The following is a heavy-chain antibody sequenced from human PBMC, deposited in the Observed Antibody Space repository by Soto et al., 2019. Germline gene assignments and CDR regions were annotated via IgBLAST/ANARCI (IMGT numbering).Heavy chain of an antibody. Sequence: AGSLRLSCEASGFIFSNYWMHWVRQAPGTGLVWVSRISNDGIITTYADSVKGRFTISRDNAKNTLYLQMNSLTAEDTAVYYCTTDPTQILTGLSYSWFDPWGQGTLVTVSS. V-gene: IGHV3-74*01. J-gene: IGHJ5*02. CDR1: GFIFSNYW. CDR3: TTDPTQILTGLSYSWFDP. CDR2: ISNDGIIT. D-gene: IGHD3-9*01.